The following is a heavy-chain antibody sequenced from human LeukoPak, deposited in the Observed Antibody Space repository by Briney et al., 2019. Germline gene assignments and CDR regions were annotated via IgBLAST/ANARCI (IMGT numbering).Heavy chain of an antibody. CDR2: IYYSGST. D-gene: IGHD6-19*01. V-gene: IGHV4-59*12. Sequence: SETLSLTCTVSGGSISSYYWSWIRQPPGKGLEWIGYIYYSGSTNYNPSLKSRVTISVDTSKNQFSLKLSSVTAADTAVYYCARRAVAGTFYYFDYWGQGTLVTVSS. CDR1: GGSISSYY. CDR3: ARRAVAGTFYYFDY. J-gene: IGHJ4*02.